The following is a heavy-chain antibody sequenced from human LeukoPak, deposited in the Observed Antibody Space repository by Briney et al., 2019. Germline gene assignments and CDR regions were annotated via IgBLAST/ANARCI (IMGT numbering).Heavy chain of an antibody. CDR3: AKDRSCTNDICHGDFDY. V-gene: IGHV3-23*01. D-gene: IGHD2-8*01. CDR2: ISGSGGST. CDR1: GFTFSSYA. J-gene: IGHJ4*02. Sequence: PGRSLRLSCAASGFTFSSYAVSWVRQAPGKGLEWVSSISGSGGSTYSADSVKGRFTISRDNSKNTLYLQMNSLRAEGTALYYCAKDRSCTNDICHGDFDYWGQGTLVTVSS.